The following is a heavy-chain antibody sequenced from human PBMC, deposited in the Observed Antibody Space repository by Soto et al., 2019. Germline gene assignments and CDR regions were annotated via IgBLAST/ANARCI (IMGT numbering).Heavy chain of an antibody. V-gene: IGHV1-8*01. CDR2: MNPNSGNT. Sequence: GVSVKLSWKACGYTFTCYSSCWVRQAPGQGLEWMGWMNPNSGNTGYAQKFQGRVTMTRNTSISTAYMELSSLRSEDTAVYYCARTLYGDNVDYWGQGTLVTVSS. CDR1: GYTFTCYS. D-gene: IGHD4-17*01. CDR3: ARTLYGDNVDY. J-gene: IGHJ4*02.